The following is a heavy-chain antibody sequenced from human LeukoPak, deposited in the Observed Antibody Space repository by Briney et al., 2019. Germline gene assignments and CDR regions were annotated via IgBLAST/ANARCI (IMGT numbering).Heavy chain of an antibody. CDR3: AKDKYSSGWETTGPFDY. J-gene: IGHJ4*02. D-gene: IGHD6-19*01. Sequence: GGSLRLSCAASGFTFSSYAMSWVRQAPGKGLEWVSAISGSDGSTYYADSVKGRFTISRDNSKDTLYLQMNSLRAEDTAVYYCAKDKYSSGWETTGPFDYWGQGTLVTVSS. CDR1: GFTFSSYA. V-gene: IGHV3-23*01. CDR2: ISGSDGST.